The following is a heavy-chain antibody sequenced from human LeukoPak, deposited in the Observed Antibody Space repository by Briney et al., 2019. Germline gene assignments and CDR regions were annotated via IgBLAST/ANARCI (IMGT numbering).Heavy chain of an antibody. D-gene: IGHD1-26*01. Sequence: GGSLRLSCAASGFTFSSYAMSWVRQAPGKGLEWVSAISGGGDSTYYADSVKGRFTISSDNSKNTLYLQMSSLRAEDTAVYYCARGEWEYDYWGQGTLVTVSS. CDR1: GFTFSSYA. CDR3: ARGEWEYDY. J-gene: IGHJ4*02. CDR2: ISGGGDST. V-gene: IGHV3-23*01.